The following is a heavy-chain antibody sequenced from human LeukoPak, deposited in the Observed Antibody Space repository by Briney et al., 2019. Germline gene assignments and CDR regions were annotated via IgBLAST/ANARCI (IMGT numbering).Heavy chain of an antibody. CDR1: GGTFSSYA. D-gene: IGHD6-19*01. V-gene: IGHV1-69*13. J-gene: IGHJ4*02. CDR2: IIPIFGTA. Sequence: SVKVSCKASGGTFSSYAISWVRQAPGQGLEWMGGIIPIFGTANYAQKFQGRVTITADESTSTAYMELSSLRSEDTAVYYCATDIRYSSGWYARDYRGQGTLVTVSS. CDR3: ATDIRYSSGWYARDY.